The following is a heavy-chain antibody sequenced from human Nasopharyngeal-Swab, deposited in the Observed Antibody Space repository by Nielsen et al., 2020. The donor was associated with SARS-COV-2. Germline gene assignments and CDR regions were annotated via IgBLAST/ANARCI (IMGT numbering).Heavy chain of an antibody. J-gene: IGHJ4*02. Sequence: SLKISCAASGFTFSSYAMSWVRQAPGKGLEWVSAISGSGGSTYYADSVKGRFTISRDNSKNTLYLQMNSLRAEDTAVYYCAKESLRREMATMSAHDYWGQGTLVTVSS. CDR2: ISGSGGST. D-gene: IGHD5-24*01. V-gene: IGHV3-23*01. CDR1: GFTFSSYA. CDR3: AKESLRREMATMSAHDY.